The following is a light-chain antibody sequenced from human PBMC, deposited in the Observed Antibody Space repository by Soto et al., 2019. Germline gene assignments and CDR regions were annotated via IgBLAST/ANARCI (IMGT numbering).Light chain of an antibody. CDR3: QQYGSSPYT. CDR2: GAS. CDR1: QSVSSSY. V-gene: IGKV3-20*01. Sequence: DIVLTQSPGPLSLSPGERATLSCRASQSVSSSYLAWYQQKPGQAPRLLIYGASSRATGIPDRFSGSGSGTDFTLTISRLEPEAFAVYYCQQYGSSPYTFGQGTKLEIK. J-gene: IGKJ2*01.